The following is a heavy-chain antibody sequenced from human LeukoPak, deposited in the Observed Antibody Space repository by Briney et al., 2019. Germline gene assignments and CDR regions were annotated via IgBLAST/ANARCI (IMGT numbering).Heavy chain of an antibody. D-gene: IGHD3-10*01. V-gene: IGHV4-34*01. CDR3: ARGPYYYGSGSYYTY. CDR2: INHSGST. Sequence: GSLRLSCAASGFTFSSYAMSWIRQPPGKGLEWIGEINHSGSTNYNPSLKSRVTISVDTSKNQFSLKLSSVTAADTAVYYCARGPYYYGSGSYYTYWGQGTLVTVSS. J-gene: IGHJ4*02. CDR1: GFTFSSYA.